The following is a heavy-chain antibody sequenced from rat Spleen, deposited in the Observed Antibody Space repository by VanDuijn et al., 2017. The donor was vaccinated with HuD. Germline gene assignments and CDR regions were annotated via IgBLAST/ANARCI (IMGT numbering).Heavy chain of an antibody. CDR2: ISSDGRRN. D-gene: IGHD1-12*01. CDR1: GFTFSNYG. V-gene: IGHV5-29*01. J-gene: IGHJ1*01. Sequence: EVQLVESDGGLVQPGRSLKLSCAASGFTFSNYGMHWIRQAPTKGLEWVATISSDGRRNYYRDSVKGRFTISRDNAKSTLYLQMDSLRSEDTATYYCATSPYYWYFDFWGPGTMVTVSS. CDR3: ATSPYYWYFDF.